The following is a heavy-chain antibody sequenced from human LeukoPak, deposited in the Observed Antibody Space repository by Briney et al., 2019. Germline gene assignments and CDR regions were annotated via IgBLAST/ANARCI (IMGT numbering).Heavy chain of an antibody. CDR3: ARQPGYCSGGRCFGRRFVP. V-gene: IGHV1-2*02. CDR1: GYTFTDSY. Sequence: ASVKVFCKASGYTFTDSYVHWVRQAPGQGLEWMGWINPNSGATNYPQKFQGRVTITRDTSANTAYMELTRLRSDDTAVYYCARQPGYCSGGRCFGRRFVPWGQGTLVTVSS. CDR2: INPNSGAT. J-gene: IGHJ5*02. D-gene: IGHD2-15*01.